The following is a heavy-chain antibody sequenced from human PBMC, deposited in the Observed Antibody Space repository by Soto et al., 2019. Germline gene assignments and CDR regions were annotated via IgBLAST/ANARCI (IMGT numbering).Heavy chain of an antibody. Sequence: GXSLRLSCAASGFTFSSYAMSWVRQAPGXXXXXXXXIXXXGGXXYKXXXXXXXLXXXXXXXKKTLYLQMKSMRAEDTAVYYCAKDYFFHNWGQGTMVPV. V-gene: IGHV3-23*02. J-gene: IGHJ4*02. CDR2: IXXXGGXX. CDR1: GFTFSSYA. CDR3: AKDYFFHN.